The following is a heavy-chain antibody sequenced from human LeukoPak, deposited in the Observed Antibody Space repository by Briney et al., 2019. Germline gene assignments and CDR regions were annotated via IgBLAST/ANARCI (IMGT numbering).Heavy chain of an antibody. CDR2: IKQDGSEK. CDR3: ARARVRIRGFDP. D-gene: IGHD1-1*01. V-gene: IGHV3-7*01. J-gene: IGHJ5*02. CDR1: GFTFTSYW. Sequence: GGSLRLSCAASGFTFTSYWMTWVRQAPGKGLEWVANIKQDGSEKYYVDSLKGRFTISRDNAKNSLYLQMNSLRAEDTAVYYCARARVRIRGFDPWGQGTLVTVSS.